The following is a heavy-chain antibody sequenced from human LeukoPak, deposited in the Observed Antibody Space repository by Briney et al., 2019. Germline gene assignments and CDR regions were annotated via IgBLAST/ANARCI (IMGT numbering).Heavy chain of an antibody. CDR1: GGAISSYY. J-gene: IGHJ5*02. V-gene: IGHV4-59*01. CDR3: ARGARIAVAGTKGSSWFDP. Sequence: SETLSLTCTVSGGAISSYYWSWIRQPPGKGLEWIGYIYYSGSTNYNPSLKSRVTKSVDTTKKQFSLKLSSVTAADTAVYYCARGARIAVAGTKGSSWFDPWGQGTLVTVSS. CDR2: IYYSGST. D-gene: IGHD6-13*01.